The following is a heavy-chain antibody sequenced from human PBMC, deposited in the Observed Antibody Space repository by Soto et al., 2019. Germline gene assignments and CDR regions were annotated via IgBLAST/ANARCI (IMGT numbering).Heavy chain of an antibody. CDR1: GGSIISYY. CDR3: ATRDSGRLY. J-gene: IGHJ4*02. V-gene: IGHV4-59*12. D-gene: IGHD6-13*01. CDR2: IYDSGST. Sequence: PSETLSLTCTVSGGSIISYYWSWIRQPPGKGLEWIGEIYDSGSTSYNPSLKSRVTISVDTSRNQLSLKLTSVTVADTAVYYCATRDSGRLYWGQGTLVTVSS.